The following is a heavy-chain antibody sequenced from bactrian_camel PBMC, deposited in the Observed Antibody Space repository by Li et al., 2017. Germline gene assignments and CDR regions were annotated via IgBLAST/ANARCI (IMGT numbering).Heavy chain of an antibody. D-gene: IGHD2*01. CDR2: ISSGSAIT. J-gene: IGHJ6*01. V-gene: IGHV3S25*01. Sequence: QLVESGGGSVQAGESLRLSCAASGFTFSSYWMYWVRQAPGKGLEWVSSISSGSAITYYADSVKGQFTISRDSAKNTVYLQMNSLKTEDTAVYYCATLAPVLVGGRLPAWGQGTQVTVS. CDR3: ATLAPVLVGGRLPA. CDR1: GFTFSSYW.